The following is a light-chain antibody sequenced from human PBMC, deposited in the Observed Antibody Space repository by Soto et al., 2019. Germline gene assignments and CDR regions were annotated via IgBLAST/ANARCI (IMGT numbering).Light chain of an antibody. CDR2: GAS. CDR3: QQTYSTPFT. Sequence: ETVVTQSPATLSVSPGERATLSCRASQSVTTNLAWYQQKSGQAPRLLIYGASTRATGVPARFSGSGSGTEFTLTISSLQSEDFATYYCQQTYSTPFTFGPGTKVDIK. J-gene: IGKJ3*01. V-gene: IGKV3-15*01. CDR1: QSVTTN.